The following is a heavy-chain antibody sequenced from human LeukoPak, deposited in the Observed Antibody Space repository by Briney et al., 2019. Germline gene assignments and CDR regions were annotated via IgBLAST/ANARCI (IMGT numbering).Heavy chain of an antibody. CDR3: AWIYNSSAPNDFDI. CDR2: GIPIHDVA. J-gene: IGHJ3*02. D-gene: IGHD3-22*01. V-gene: IGHV1-69*02. Sequence: SVKLSCKASGGTFSSSSSTVSSDRISWGRQAPGQGLEWMGRGIPIHDVANYAQKLQGRVTITTDTSTSTAYMELRSLRSANTAVYYCAWIYNSSAPNDFDIWGQGTMVTVSS. CDR1: GGTFSSSSSTVSSDR.